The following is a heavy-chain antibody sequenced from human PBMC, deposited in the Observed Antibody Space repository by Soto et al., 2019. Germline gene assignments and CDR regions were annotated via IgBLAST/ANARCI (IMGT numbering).Heavy chain of an antibody. Sequence: GGSLRLSCAASGFTFSSYAMSWVRQAPGKGLDWVSDISGIGGVTYYADSVKGRFTISRDNSKNTLYLQMNSLRAEDTAVYYCAKRPPYGGGIDYWGQGTLVTVSS. CDR2: ISGIGGVT. D-gene: IGHD4-17*01. J-gene: IGHJ4*02. CDR3: AKRPPYGGGIDY. V-gene: IGHV3-23*01. CDR1: GFTFSSYA.